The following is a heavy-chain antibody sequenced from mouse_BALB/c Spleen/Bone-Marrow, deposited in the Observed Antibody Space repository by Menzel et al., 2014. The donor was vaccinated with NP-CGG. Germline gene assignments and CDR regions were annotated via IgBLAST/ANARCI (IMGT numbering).Heavy chain of an antibody. J-gene: IGHJ4*01. Sequence: VKLQESGAELVKPGASVKLSCKASGYTFTSYYMYWVKQRPGQGLEWFGEINPSNGGTNFNEKFKNKATLTVDKSSSTAYMQLSSLTSEDSAVYYCSRGRRDALDYWGQGASVTVFS. V-gene: IGHV1S81*02. CDR2: INPSNGGT. CDR1: GYTFTSYY. CDR3: SRGRRDALDY.